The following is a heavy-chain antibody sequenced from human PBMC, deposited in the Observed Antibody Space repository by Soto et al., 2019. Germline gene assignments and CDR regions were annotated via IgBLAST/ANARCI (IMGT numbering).Heavy chain of an antibody. J-gene: IGHJ3*02. D-gene: IGHD3-9*01. Sequence: ASVKVSCKASGYTFTSYGISWVRQAPGQGLEWMGWISAYNGNTNYAQKLQGRVTMTTDTSTSTAYMELRSLRSDDTAVYYCARVDRYYDILTGESAFDIWGQGTMVTVPS. CDR1: GYTFTSYG. CDR2: ISAYNGNT. V-gene: IGHV1-18*04. CDR3: ARVDRYYDILTGESAFDI.